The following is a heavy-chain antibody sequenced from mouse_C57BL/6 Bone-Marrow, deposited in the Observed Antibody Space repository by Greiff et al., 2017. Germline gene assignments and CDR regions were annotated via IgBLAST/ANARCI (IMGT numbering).Heavy chain of an antibody. CDR2: INSDGGST. V-gene: IGHV5-2*01. J-gene: IGHJ2*01. CDR1: EYEFPSYD. Sequence: EVKLVESGGGLVQPGESLKLSCESTEYEFPSYDMSWVRKTPEKRLEWVGAINSDGGSTYSPDTVERIFIFARANTTKTLYLQMSSLRSEDTALYYCARQNCYLYYWGQGTTLTVSS. CDR3: ARQNCYLYY.